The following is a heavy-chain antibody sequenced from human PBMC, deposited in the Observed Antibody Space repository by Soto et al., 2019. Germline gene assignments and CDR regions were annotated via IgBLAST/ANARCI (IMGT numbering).Heavy chain of an antibody. D-gene: IGHD2-21*02. Sequence: TSETLSLTCTVSGGSISSYYWSWIRQPPGKGLEWIGYIYYSGSTNYNPSLKSRVTISVDTSKNQFSLKLSSVTAADTAVYYCARCRCSGDCYYDYWGQGTLVTVSS. CDR1: GGSISSYY. CDR3: ARCRCSGDCYYDY. J-gene: IGHJ4*02. CDR2: IYYSGST. V-gene: IGHV4-59*01.